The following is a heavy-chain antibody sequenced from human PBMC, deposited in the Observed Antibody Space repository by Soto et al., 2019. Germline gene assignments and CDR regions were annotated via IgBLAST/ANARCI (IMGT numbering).Heavy chain of an antibody. CDR2: IIPIFGTA. D-gene: IGHD3-22*01. J-gene: IGHJ5*02. V-gene: IGHV1-69*13. Sequence: ASVKVSCKASGGTFSSYAISWVRQAPGQGLEWMGGIIPIFGTANYAQKFQGRVTITADESTSTAYMELSSLRSEDTAVYYCARGFQVHYYDSTGPWGWFGPWGQGTLVTASS. CDR3: ARGFQVHYYDSTGPWGWFGP. CDR1: GGTFSSYA.